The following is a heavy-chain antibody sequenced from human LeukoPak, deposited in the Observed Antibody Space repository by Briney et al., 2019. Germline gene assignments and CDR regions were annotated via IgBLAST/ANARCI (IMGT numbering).Heavy chain of an antibody. J-gene: IGHJ4*02. CDR3: ASLGGTYDY. CDR2: IYNSGST. V-gene: IGHV4-59*08. Sequence: SETLSLTCTVSGGSISSYFWRWIRQPPGKGLEWIGYIYNSGSTKYNPSLQSRVSISVHTYKSQVSLKLSSVTAADTAVYYCASLGGTYDYWGQGTLVTVSS. D-gene: IGHD1-26*01. CDR1: GGSISSYF.